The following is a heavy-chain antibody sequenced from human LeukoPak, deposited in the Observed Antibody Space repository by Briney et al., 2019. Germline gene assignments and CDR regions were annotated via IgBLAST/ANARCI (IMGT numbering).Heavy chain of an antibody. Sequence: TGGSLRLSCAASGFTFSSYSMNWVRQAPGKGLEWVSVIYSGGSTYYADSVKGRFTISRDNSKNTLYLQMNSLRAEDTAVYYCARGTRYCSGGSCYSVKYANWGQGTLVTVSS. CDR1: GFTFSSYS. V-gene: IGHV3-53*01. CDR3: ARGTRYCSGGSCYSVKYAN. D-gene: IGHD2-15*01. CDR2: IYSGGST. J-gene: IGHJ4*02.